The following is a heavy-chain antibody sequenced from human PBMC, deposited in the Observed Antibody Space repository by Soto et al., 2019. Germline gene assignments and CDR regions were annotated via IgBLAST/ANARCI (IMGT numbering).Heavy chain of an antibody. CDR2: IYYSGST. Sequence: PSETLSLTCTVSGGSISSYYWSWIRQPPGKGLEWIGYIYYSGSTNYNPSLKSRVTISVDTSKNQFSLKLSSVTAADTAVYYCAREVRERWLQLTDYWGQGTLVTVS. V-gene: IGHV4-59*01. D-gene: IGHD5-12*01. CDR3: AREVRERWLQLTDY. CDR1: GGSISSYY. J-gene: IGHJ4*02.